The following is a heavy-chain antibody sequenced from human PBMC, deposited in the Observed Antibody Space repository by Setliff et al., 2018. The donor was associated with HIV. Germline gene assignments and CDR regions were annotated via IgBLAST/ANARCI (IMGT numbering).Heavy chain of an antibody. CDR2: INSNNGGT. CDR3: ARVGDILTGSLFDY. CDR1: GYTFTAYY. V-gene: IGHV1-2*02. Sequence: ASVKVSCKTSGYTFTAYYIHWVRQAPGQGLEWMGWINSNNGGTKYAQNFQGRVTMTRDTSITTAYMELSSLISDDTAVYYCARVGDILTGSLFDYWGQGTLVTVSS. D-gene: IGHD3-9*01. J-gene: IGHJ4*02.